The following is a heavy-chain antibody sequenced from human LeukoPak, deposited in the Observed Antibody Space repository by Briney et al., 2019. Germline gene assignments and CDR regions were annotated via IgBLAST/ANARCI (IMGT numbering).Heavy chain of an antibody. CDR2: IIPILGIA. J-gene: IGHJ6*02. CDR1: GGTFSSYA. CDR3: ARAYYDILTGYYAPPYGMDV. D-gene: IGHD3-9*01. V-gene: IGHV1-69*04. Sequence: SVKVSCKASGGTFSSYAISWVRQAPGQGLEWMGRIIPILGIANYAQKFQGRVTITADKSTSTAYMELSSLRSEDTAVYYCARAYYDILTGYYAPPYGMDVWGQGTTVTVSS.